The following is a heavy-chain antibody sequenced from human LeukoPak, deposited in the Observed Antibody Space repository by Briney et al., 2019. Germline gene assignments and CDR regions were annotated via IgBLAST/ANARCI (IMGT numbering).Heavy chain of an antibody. CDR2: IQQHGSET. V-gene: IGHV3-7*01. J-gene: IGHJ6*02. CDR1: GFTFSNYW. CDR3: ARDTYYYNSSAFYHYYYGMDV. Sequence: GGSLRLSCEGSGFTFSNYWMSWVRQAPGKGLEWVANIQQHGSETYYGDSVKGRFTISRDNAKNSLYLQMNSLRAEDTAVYYCARDTYYYNSSAFYHYYYGMDVWGQGTTVTVSS. D-gene: IGHD3-22*01.